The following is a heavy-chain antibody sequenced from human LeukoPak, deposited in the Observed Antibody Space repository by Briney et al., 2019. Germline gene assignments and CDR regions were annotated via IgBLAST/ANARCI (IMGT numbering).Heavy chain of an antibody. CDR1: GLTFSSYA. Sequence: GGSLRLSCAASGLTFSSYAMTWARQAPGKGLEWVSAISGSGGSTYYADSVKGRFTISRDNSKSTLYLQMHSLRAEDTAVYYCAKDSFSYNGIYDALDIWGQGTMVTVSS. J-gene: IGHJ3*02. V-gene: IGHV3-23*01. D-gene: IGHD2-8*01. CDR3: AKDSFSYNGIYDALDI. CDR2: ISGSGGST.